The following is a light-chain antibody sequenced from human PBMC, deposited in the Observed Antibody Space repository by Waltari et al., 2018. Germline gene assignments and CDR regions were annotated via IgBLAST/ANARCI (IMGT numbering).Light chain of an antibody. V-gene: IGLV2-14*03. CDR2: DVN. J-gene: IGLJ3*02. Sequence: HSALAQPASVSGSPGQSITIPCTGTSSDVGAYNYVPWYQQHPGKAPRLMIYDVNNRPSGVSNRFSGSKSGNTASLTISGLQAEDEADYYCSSFTRTNSWVFGGGTKVTVL. CDR1: SSDVGAYNY. CDR3: SSFTRTNSWV.